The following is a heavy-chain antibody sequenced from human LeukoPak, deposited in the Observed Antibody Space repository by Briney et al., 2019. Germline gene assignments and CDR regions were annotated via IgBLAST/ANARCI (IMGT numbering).Heavy chain of an antibody. Sequence: SETLPLTCTVSGVSISSYYWSWIRQPAGKGLEWIGRIYTSGSTNYNPSLKSRVTMSVDTSKNQFSLKLSSVTAADTAVYYCARGPPTTALTYFQHWGQGTLVTVSS. J-gene: IGHJ1*01. CDR1: GVSISSYY. CDR2: IYTSGST. V-gene: IGHV4-4*07. CDR3: ARGPPTTALTYFQH. D-gene: IGHD1-26*01.